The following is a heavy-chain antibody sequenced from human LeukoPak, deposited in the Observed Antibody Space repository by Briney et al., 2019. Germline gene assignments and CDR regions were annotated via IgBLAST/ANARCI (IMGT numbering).Heavy chain of an antibody. D-gene: IGHD3-3*01. J-gene: IGHJ4*02. Sequence: PSETLSLTCTVSGGSISSSSYYWGWIRQPPGKGLEWIGSIYYSGSTYYNPSLNSRVTISVDTSKNQFSLKLSSVTAADTAVYYCARLSYYDFWSGYYMGFDYWGQGTLVTVSS. CDR3: ARLSYYDFWSGYYMGFDY. CDR1: GGSISSSSYY. V-gene: IGHV4-39*01. CDR2: IYYSGST.